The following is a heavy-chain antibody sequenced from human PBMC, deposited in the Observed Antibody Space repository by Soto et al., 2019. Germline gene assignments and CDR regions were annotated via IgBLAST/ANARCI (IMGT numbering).Heavy chain of an antibody. CDR3: ARDHACGGDCYDQYYFDY. CDR2: ISSSSSYI. D-gene: IGHD2-21*02. J-gene: IGHJ4*02. CDR1: GFIFSGYT. V-gene: IGHV3-21*01. Sequence: EVQLVESGGGLVKPGGSLRLSCAASGFIFSGYTMNWVRQAPGKGLEWVSSISSSSSYIYYADSVKGRFTISRDNAKNSLFLQINSPRAEDTAVYYCARDHACGGDCYDQYYFDYWGQGTLVTVSS.